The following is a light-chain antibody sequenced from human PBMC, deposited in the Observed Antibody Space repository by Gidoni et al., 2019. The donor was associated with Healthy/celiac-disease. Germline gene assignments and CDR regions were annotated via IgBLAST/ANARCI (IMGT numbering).Light chain of an antibody. CDR2: AAS. V-gene: IGKV1-39*01. CDR1: QSISSY. Sequence: DIQMTQSPSSLSASVGDRVTITCRASQSISSYLNWYPQKPGKAPKLLIYAASSLQSGVPSRFSGSGSGTDFILTISSLQPEDFATYYCQQSYSTPPLTFGGGTKVEIK. CDR3: QQSYSTPPLT. J-gene: IGKJ4*01.